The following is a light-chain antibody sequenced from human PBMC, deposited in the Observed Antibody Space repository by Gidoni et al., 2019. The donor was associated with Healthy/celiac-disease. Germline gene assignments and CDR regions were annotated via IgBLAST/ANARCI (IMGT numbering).Light chain of an antibody. J-gene: IGLJ2*01. CDR2: KDS. CDR3: QSADSSGTYVV. Sequence: SYELTQPPSVSVSPGPTARITCSGDALPKQYAYWYQQKPGQAPVLVIDKDSERPSGIPERFSGSSSGTTVTLTISGVQAEDEADYYCQSADSSGTYVVFGGGTKLTVL. V-gene: IGLV3-25*02. CDR1: ALPKQY.